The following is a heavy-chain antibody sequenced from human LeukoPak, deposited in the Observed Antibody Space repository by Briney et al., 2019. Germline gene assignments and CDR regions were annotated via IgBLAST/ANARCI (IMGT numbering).Heavy chain of an antibody. CDR2: ISSSSSYI. CDR1: GFTFSSYS. D-gene: IGHD3-22*01. J-gene: IGHJ5*02. Sequence: GGSLRLSCAASGFTFSSYSMNWVRQAPGKGLEWVSSISSSSSYIYYADSVKGRFTISRDNAKNSLYLQMNSLRAEDTAIYYCANPPPRFDSSGHPPSWGQGTLVTVSS. CDR3: ANPPPRFDSSGHPPS. V-gene: IGHV3-21*04.